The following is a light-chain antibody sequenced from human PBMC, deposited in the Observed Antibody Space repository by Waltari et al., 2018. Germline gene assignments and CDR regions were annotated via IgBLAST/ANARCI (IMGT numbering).Light chain of an antibody. CDR2: EVS. J-gene: IGLJ2*01. CDR3: GSYAGTQKF. CDR1: ISDIGGHNY. Sequence: QSALTQPPSASGSPGQSVTISCTGTISDIGGHNYVPWSQQYPGKAPKLMIYEVSQRPSGVPDRFSGSKSGNTASLTVSGLQAEDEAYYYCGSYAGTQKFFGGGTKLTVL. V-gene: IGLV2-8*01.